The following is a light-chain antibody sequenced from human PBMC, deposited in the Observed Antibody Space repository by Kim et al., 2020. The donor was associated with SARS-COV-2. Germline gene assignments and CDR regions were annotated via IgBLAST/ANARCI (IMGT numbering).Light chain of an antibody. J-gene: IGKJ2*01. Sequence: DIQMTQSPSTLSASVGDRVTITCRASQNIGTWLAWYHQRPGKVPSLLIYGASNLQRGVPSRFSGSGSGTVFTLTINSLQPDDFGSYYCQHYSTSSPSFGQGTKLEI. CDR3: QHYSTSSPS. CDR2: GAS. CDR1: QNIGTW. V-gene: IGKV1-5*01.